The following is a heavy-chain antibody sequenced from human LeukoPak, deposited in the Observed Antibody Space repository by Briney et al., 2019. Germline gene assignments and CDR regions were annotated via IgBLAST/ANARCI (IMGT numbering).Heavy chain of an antibody. J-gene: IGHJ4*02. CDR2: IYHSGST. Sequence: SETLSLTCTVSGGSISSGGYYWSWIRQPPGKGLEWIGYIYHSGSTYYNPSLKSRVTISVDRSKNQFSLKLSSVTAADTAVYYCARAPYSSSRSRFLDWGQGTLVTVSS. V-gene: IGHV4-30-2*01. CDR1: GGSISSGGYY. D-gene: IGHD6-13*01. CDR3: ARAPYSSSRSRFLD.